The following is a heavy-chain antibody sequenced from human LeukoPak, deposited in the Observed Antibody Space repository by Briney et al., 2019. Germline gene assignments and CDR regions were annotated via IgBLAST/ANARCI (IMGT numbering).Heavy chain of an antibody. CDR3: ARGLAGSGKDY. D-gene: IGHD3-10*01. Sequence: SETLSLTCTVSGGLISSSSYYWGWIRQPPEKGLEWIGEINHSGSTNYNPSLKSRVTISVDTSKNQFSLKLSSVTAADTAVYYCARGLAGSGKDYWGQGTLVTVSS. V-gene: IGHV4-39*07. CDR2: INHSGST. CDR1: GGLISSSSYY. J-gene: IGHJ4*02.